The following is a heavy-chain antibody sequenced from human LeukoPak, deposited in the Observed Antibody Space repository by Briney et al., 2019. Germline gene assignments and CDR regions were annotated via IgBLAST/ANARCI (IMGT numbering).Heavy chain of an antibody. CDR1: GYSFSNYG. CDR2: ISAYNGNT. CDR3: ARPDIVGATYYFDY. D-gene: IGHD1-26*01. J-gene: IGHJ4*02. V-gene: IGHV1-18*01. Sequence: ASVKVSCKASGYSFSNYGISWARQAPGQGLEWMGWISAYNGNTHYAQNFQGRVTLTTDTSTSTAYMELRSLRSDDTAVYYCARPDIVGATYYFDYWGQGTLVTVSS.